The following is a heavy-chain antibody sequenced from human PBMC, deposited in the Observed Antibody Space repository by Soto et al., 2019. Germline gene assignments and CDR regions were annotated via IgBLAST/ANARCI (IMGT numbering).Heavy chain of an antibody. D-gene: IGHD2-8*01. CDR3: ADGGVDGV. Sequence: QLQLVQSGAEVKKPGASVKVSCKASGNTFTMYYMHWVRQAPGQGLEWMGIINLSGGSTNYAQRLQGRVTMTRDTSTSTVYLELSSLRSEDTGVYYCADGGVDGVWGQGTLVTVSS. J-gene: IGHJ4*02. CDR2: INLSGGST. V-gene: IGHV1-46*01. CDR1: GNTFTMYY.